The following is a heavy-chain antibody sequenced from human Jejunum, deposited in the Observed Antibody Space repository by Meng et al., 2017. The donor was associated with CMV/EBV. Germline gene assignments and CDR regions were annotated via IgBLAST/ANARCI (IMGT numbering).Heavy chain of an antibody. J-gene: IGHJ4*02. Sequence: GGSINSYAHYWGWIRQPPGKGLEWIGSVSYGGSTYYNPSLRSRVTISLDTSKNHFSLKLTSVTAADAAVYYCAYYYDSSGYGRYFDYWGQGTLVTVSS. D-gene: IGHD3-22*01. V-gene: IGHV4-39*07. CDR1: GGSINSYAHY. CDR3: AYYYDSSGYGRYFDY. CDR2: VSYGGST.